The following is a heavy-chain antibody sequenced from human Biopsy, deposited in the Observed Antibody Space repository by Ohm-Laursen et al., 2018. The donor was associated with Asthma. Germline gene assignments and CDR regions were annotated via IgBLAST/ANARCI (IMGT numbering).Heavy chain of an antibody. J-gene: IGHJ4*02. CDR3: ARKAGSCISRTCYSLDF. CDR2: INSVFGTT. V-gene: IGHV1-69*01. Sequence: GSLVKVSCKSLGGTFNTYVIGWVRQAPGQGLEWMGGINSVFGTTTYPQKFQDRVTITADDSTGTVYMELSSLRSEDTAVYYCARKAGSCISRTCYSLDFWGQGTLVTVSS. CDR1: GGTFNTYV. D-gene: IGHD2-2*01.